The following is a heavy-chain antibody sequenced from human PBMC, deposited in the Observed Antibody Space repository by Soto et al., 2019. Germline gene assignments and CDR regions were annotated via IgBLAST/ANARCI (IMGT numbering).Heavy chain of an antibody. CDR3: ARHSNRNYGLYYFDY. J-gene: IGHJ4*02. CDR1: GGSVSSYY. Sequence: SETLSLTCTVSGGSVSSYYWGWIRQSPGKGLEWIGYIYYSGSTKYKPSLKSRVTMSVDTSKNQFSLKLSSATAADTSAYYCARHSNRNYGLYYFDYWGLGALVTVSS. D-gene: IGHD4-4*01. V-gene: IGHV4-59*08. CDR2: IYYSGST.